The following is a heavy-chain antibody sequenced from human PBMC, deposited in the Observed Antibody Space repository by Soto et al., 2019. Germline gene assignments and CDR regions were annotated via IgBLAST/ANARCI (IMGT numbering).Heavy chain of an antibody. CDR2: IYPGDSDT. Sequence: EVQLVQSGAEVKKPGESLKISCKGSGYSFTSYWIGWVRQMPGKGLEWMGIIYPGDSDTRYSPSFQGQVTISADKSISTAYLQWSSLKASDTAMYYCARTGVSHSGYDYRGPYYYYYMDVWGKGTTVTVSS. J-gene: IGHJ6*03. D-gene: IGHD5-12*01. V-gene: IGHV5-51*03. CDR3: ARTGVSHSGYDYRGPYYYYYMDV. CDR1: GYSFTSYW.